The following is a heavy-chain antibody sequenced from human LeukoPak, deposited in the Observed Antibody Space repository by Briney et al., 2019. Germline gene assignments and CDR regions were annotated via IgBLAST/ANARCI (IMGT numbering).Heavy chain of an antibody. CDR3: AKTQYTSAWYGAFDI. CDR1: GFTFDDYA. D-gene: IGHD6-13*01. Sequence: PGGSLRLSCAASGFTFDDYAMHWVRQAPGKGLEWVSGISWNSGSIGYADSVKGRFTISRDNSKNTLYLQMNSLRAEDTAVYYCAKTQYTSAWYGAFDIWGQGTMVTVSS. CDR2: ISWNSGSI. J-gene: IGHJ3*02. V-gene: IGHV3-9*01.